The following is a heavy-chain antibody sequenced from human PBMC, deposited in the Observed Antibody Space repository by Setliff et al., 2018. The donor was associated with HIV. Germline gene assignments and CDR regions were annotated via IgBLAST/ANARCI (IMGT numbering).Heavy chain of an antibody. Sequence: SETLSLTCNVSGSSFSSGIYYWTWIRQQPGKGLEWIGYISYSGSTYYNPSLKSRLTMSIDTSKSHFSLNLNYVTAADTALYFCARDLHANYHVVEIGGPGTMVTVSS. CDR2: ISYSGST. J-gene: IGHJ3*02. CDR3: ARDLHANYHVVEI. D-gene: IGHD2-15*01. CDR1: GSSFSSGIYY. V-gene: IGHV4-31*03.